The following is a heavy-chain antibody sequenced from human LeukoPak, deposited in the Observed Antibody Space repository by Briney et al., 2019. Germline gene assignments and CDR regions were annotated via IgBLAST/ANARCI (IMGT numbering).Heavy chain of an antibody. CDR3: AKTPPGEWLTDS. J-gene: IGHJ4*02. D-gene: IGHD6-19*01. Sequence: GGSLRLSCAGSGFTFSSSNMNWVRQAPGKGLEWVSYISGSSSPIYYADSVKGRFTISRDNARSSLYLQMSSLRDEDTAVYYCAKTPPGEWLTDSWGQGTLVTVSS. CDR2: ISGSSSPI. CDR1: GFTFSSSN. V-gene: IGHV3-48*02.